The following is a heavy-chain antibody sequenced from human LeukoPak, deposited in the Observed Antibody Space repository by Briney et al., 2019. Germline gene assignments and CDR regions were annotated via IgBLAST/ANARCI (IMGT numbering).Heavy chain of an antibody. V-gene: IGHV3-48*01. J-gene: IGHJ4*02. CDR3: AKDRGERLDQPDHFDY. CDR2: ISSSSSTI. D-gene: IGHD1-14*01. CDR1: GFTFSSYN. Sequence: PGGSLRLSCAASGFTFSSYNMNWVRQAPGKGLEWISYISSSSSTIYYADSVKGRFTISRDNAKNSLFLQMNSLRAEDTAVYYCAKDRGERLDQPDHFDYWGQGTLVTVSS.